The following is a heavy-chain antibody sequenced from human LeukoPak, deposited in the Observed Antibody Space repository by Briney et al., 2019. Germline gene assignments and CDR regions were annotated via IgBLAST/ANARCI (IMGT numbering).Heavy chain of an antibody. CDR3: ATIVQGAFEI. CDR1: GFTFSTHW. CDR2: IDPDGSST. J-gene: IGHJ3*02. V-gene: IGHV3-74*03. D-gene: IGHD5-24*01. Sequence: GGSLRLSCAASGFTFSTHWMVWVRRAPGKGLLWVSRIDPDGSSTTYADSVKGRFTNSRDNARSTLYLQMNSLRAEDTAVYCCATIVQGAFEIWGLGTMVTVSS.